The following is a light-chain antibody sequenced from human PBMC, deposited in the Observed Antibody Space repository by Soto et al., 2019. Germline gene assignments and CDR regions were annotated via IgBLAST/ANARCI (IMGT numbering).Light chain of an antibody. CDR2: DAS. J-gene: IGKJ5*01. V-gene: IGKV1-5*01. Sequence: GDIVTITCRASQTISTWMAWYQQKPGKAPKLLVYDASTLQSGVASRFSGSGSGTEFTLIISGLQPDDSATYYCQQYNSYPITFGQGTRLEIK. CDR1: QTISTW. CDR3: QQYNSYPIT.